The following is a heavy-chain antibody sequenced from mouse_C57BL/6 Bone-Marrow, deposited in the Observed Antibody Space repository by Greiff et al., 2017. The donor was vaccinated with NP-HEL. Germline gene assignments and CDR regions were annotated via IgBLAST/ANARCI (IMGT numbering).Heavy chain of an antibody. CDR1: GFTFSSYG. V-gene: IGHV5-6*02. CDR2: ISSGGSYT. CDR3: ARGFYYYGSSYGYYFDY. D-gene: IGHD1-1*01. J-gene: IGHJ2*01. Sequence: EVMLVESGGDLVKPGGSLKLSCAASGFTFSSYGMSWVRQTPDKRLEWVATISSGGSYTYYPDSVKGRFTISRDNAKNTLYLQMSSLKSEDTAMYYCARGFYYYGSSYGYYFDYWGQGTTLTVSS.